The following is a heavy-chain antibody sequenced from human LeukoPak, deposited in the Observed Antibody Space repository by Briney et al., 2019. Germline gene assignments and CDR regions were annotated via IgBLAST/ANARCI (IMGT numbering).Heavy chain of an antibody. CDR1: GGSISDNNW. J-gene: IGHJ4*02. Sequence: SETLSLTCAVSGGSISDNNWWSWVRQPPGKGLEWIGEIYHSGSTNYNSSLKSRVIISIDKSKNQFSLKVTSVTAADTAVYYCARDYGDPFYFDYWGQGTLVTVSS. D-gene: IGHD4-17*01. V-gene: IGHV4-4*02. CDR3: ARDYGDPFYFDY. CDR2: IYHSGST.